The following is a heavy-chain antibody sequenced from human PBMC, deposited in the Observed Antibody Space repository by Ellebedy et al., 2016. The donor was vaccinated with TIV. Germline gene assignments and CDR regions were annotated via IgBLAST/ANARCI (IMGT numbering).Heavy chain of an antibody. V-gene: IGHV3-23*01. CDR1: GFTFSSYA. J-gene: IGHJ4*02. CDR3: AKFRRLELEPRRGDY. D-gene: IGHD1-1*01. CDR2: ISGSGGST. Sequence: GESLKISXAASGFTFSSYAMSWVRQAPGKGLEWVSAISGSGGSTYYADSVKGRFTISRDNSKNTLYLQMNSLRAEDTAVYYCAKFRRLELEPRRGDYWGQGTLVTVSS.